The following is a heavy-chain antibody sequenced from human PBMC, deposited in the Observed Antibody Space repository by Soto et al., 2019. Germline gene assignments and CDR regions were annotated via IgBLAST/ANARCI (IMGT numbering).Heavy chain of an antibody. Sequence: PGGSLRLSCAASGFTFSSYSMNWVRQAPGKGLEWVSSIRSSSSYIYYADSVKGRFTISRDNAKNSLYLQMNSLRAEDTAVYYCARDYDFWSGYYRGLGDYYYYMDVWGKGTTVTVSS. V-gene: IGHV3-21*01. CDR2: IRSSSSYI. D-gene: IGHD3-3*01. CDR3: ARDYDFWSGYYRGLGDYYYYMDV. CDR1: GFTFSSYS. J-gene: IGHJ6*03.